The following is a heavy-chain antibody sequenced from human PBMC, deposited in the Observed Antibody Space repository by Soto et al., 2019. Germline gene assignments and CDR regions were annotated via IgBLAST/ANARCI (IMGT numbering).Heavy chain of an antibody. V-gene: IGHV5-51*01. J-gene: IGHJ4*02. D-gene: IGHD6-6*01. CDR3: ARSYSSSSYFDY. CDR1: GYSFTIYW. Sequence: VESRKISCKCSGYSFTIYWIAWVRQLPGKGLEWMGMIYPGDSDTRYSPSFQGQVTISADKSITTAYLQWSSLSASDTAMYYCARSYSSSSYFDYWGQGALVNVSS. CDR2: IYPGDSDT.